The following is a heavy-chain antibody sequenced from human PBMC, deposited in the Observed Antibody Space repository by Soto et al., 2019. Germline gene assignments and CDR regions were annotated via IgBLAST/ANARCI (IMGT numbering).Heavy chain of an antibody. J-gene: IGHJ4*02. Sequence: ASVKVSCKASGYTFTSYAMHWVRQAPGQRLEWMGWINAGNGNTKYSQKFQGRVTITRDTSASTAYMELGSLRSEDTAVYYCARGLVDSSWYGEDYWGQGTLVTVSS. V-gene: IGHV1-3*01. CDR3: ARGLVDSSWYGEDY. CDR2: INAGNGNT. CDR1: GYTFTSYA. D-gene: IGHD6-13*01.